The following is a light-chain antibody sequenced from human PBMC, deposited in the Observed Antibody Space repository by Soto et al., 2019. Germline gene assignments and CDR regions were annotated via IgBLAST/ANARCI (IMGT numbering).Light chain of an antibody. Sequence: EIVLTHSPDTLSLSPGERATLSCRASLTVRDNYLAWYQQKAGKAPRLVIYGASTRATGIPDRFSASGSGTAFTLTISRLEPEDFAVYYCQQYSMSPLTFGQGTKVEVK. CDR2: GAS. CDR1: LTVRDNY. CDR3: QQYSMSPLT. J-gene: IGKJ1*01. V-gene: IGKV3-20*01.